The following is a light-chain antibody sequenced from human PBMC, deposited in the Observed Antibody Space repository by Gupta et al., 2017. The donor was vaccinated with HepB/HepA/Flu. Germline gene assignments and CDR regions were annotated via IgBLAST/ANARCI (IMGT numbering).Light chain of an antibody. J-gene: IGKJ1*01. CDR1: QSINNY. CDR2: AAS. Sequence: DIQMTQSPSSLSASLGDRVIITCRTSQSINNYLNWYQLKPGKAPNLLIYAASTLQSGVPSRCSGSGSGTEFTLTISSLQPEDFAIYYCQQTYITLSTFGQGTKVEIK. CDR3: QQTYITLST. V-gene: IGKV1-39*01.